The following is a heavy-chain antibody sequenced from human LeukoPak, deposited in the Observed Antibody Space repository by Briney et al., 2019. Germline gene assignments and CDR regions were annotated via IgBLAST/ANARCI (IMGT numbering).Heavy chain of an antibody. CDR1: GFTFSSYA. V-gene: IGHV3-23*01. J-gene: IGHJ4*02. Sequence: GGSLRLSCAASGFTFSSYAMSWVRQAPGKGLEWVSAISGSGGSTYYADSVKGRFTISRDNSKNTLYLQMNSLRAEDTAVYYCAKVVYYYDSSGYYYLDYWGQGTLVTVSS. CDR2: ISGSGGST. D-gene: IGHD3-22*01. CDR3: AKVVYYYDSSGYYYLDY.